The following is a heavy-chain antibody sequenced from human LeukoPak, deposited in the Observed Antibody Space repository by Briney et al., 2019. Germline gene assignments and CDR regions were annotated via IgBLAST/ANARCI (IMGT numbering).Heavy chain of an antibody. CDR3: ARALSSSWYHLGY. J-gene: IGHJ4*02. CDR2: IKWNGGST. Sequence: PLGGSLRLSCAASGFTFDDYGMSWVRQAPGKGLEWVSSIKWNGGSTGYADSVKGRFTISRDNAKNSLYLQMNSLRAEDTAVYYCARALSSSWYHLGYWGQGTLVTVSS. D-gene: IGHD6-13*01. CDR1: GFTFDDYG. V-gene: IGHV3-20*04.